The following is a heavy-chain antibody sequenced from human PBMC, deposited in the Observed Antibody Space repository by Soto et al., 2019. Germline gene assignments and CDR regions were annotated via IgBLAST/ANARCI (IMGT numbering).Heavy chain of an antibody. CDR2: INHSGST. CDR1: GGSFSGYY. CDR3: ARGGVFGYSYGLIYYGMDV. J-gene: IGHJ6*02. Sequence: SETPSLTCAVYGGSFSGYYWSWIRQPPGKGLEWIGEINHSGSTNYNPSLKSRVTISVDTSKNQFSLKLSSVTAEDTAVYYCARGGVFGYSYGLIYYGMDVWGQGTTVTVSS. D-gene: IGHD5-18*01. V-gene: IGHV4-34*01.